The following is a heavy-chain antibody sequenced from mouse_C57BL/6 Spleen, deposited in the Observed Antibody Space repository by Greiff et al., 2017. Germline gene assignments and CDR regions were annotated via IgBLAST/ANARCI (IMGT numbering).Heavy chain of an antibody. CDR2: IDPETGGT. V-gene: IGHV1-15*01. D-gene: IGHD6-1*01. Sequence: QVQLQQSGAELVRPGASVTLSCKASGYTFTDYEMHWVKQTPVHGLEWIGAIDPETGGTAYNQKFKGKAILTADKSSSTAYMELRSLTSEDSAVYYCTRGSGSYRAWCAYWGQGTLVTVSA. J-gene: IGHJ3*01. CDR1: GYTFTDYE. CDR3: TRGSGSYRAWCAY.